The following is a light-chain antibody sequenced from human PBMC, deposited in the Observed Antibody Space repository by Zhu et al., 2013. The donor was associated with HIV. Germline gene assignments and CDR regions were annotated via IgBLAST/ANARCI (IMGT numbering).Light chain of an antibody. CDR1: QSVGSS. CDR2: GAS. V-gene: IGKV3-15*01. J-gene: IGKJ1*01. CDR3: QQYDERPPWT. Sequence: EIVVTQSPVTLSLSPGDRATLFCRASQSVGSSLAWYQQKPGQAPRLLVYGASTRATGISVRFSASGSGTEFTLTISSLQSEDFATYYCQQYDERPPWTFGQGTKVEIK.